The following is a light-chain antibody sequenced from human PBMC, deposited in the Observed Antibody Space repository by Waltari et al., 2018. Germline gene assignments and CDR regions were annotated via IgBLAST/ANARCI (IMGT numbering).Light chain of an antibody. CDR3: CSYAGNYANYV. CDR1: RSDVGAYDY. CDR2: DFN. Sequence: QSALIQPRAVSRSPGQSVIISCTGARSDVGAYDYVSWYQQHPGEAPTLIIYDFNNRPSGVPDRFAGSKSGNPASLTISGLQAEEEADYYCCSYAGNYANYVFGTGTKLT. V-gene: IGLV2-11*01. J-gene: IGLJ1*01.